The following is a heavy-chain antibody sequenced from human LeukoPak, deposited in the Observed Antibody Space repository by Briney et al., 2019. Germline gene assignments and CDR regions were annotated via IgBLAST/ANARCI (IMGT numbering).Heavy chain of an antibody. V-gene: IGHV1-69*05. CDR1: GGTFSSYV. J-gene: IGHJ3*02. D-gene: IGHD2-8*01. CDR3: AANKYCTNGVCYFNAFDI. CDR2: IIPIFGTA. Sequence: ASVKVSCKASGGTFSSYVISWVRQAPGQGLEWMGGIIPIFGTANYAQKFQGRVTITTDESTSTAYMELSSLRSEDTAVYYCAANKYCTNGVCYFNAFDIWGQGTMVTVSS.